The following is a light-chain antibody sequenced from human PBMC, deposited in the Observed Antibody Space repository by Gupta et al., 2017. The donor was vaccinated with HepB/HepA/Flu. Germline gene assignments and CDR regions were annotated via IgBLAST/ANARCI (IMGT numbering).Light chain of an antibody. J-gene: IGKJ1*01. CDR2: KAS. CDR1: QSVGSW. CDR3: QQKNCSSWV. Sequence: DVQLTKSPFTLSASVGKRVSITCLARQSVGSWLALFQQKPGKAPNLLIYKASRVKSGVASRFSGRGSGTEFTLTISSRQPDDFATYYCQQKNCSSWVFGQGTKVEIK. V-gene: IGKV1-5*03.